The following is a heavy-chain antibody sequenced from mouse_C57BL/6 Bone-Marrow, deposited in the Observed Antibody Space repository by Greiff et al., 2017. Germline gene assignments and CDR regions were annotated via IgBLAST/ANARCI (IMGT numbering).Heavy chain of an antibody. V-gene: IGHV1-42*01. CDR2: INPSTGGT. CDR3: ARHDYNAMDY. J-gene: IGHJ4*01. Sequence: VQLKQSGPELVKPGASVKISCKASGYSFTGYYMNWVKQSPEKSLEWIGEINPSTGGTTYNQKFKAKATLTVDKSSSTAYMQLKSLTSEDSAVYYCARHDYNAMDYWGQGTSGTVSS. CDR1: GYSFTGYY.